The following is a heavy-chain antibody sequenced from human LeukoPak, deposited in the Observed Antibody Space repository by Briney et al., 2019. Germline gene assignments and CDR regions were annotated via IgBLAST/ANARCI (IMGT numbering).Heavy chain of an antibody. D-gene: IGHD3-22*01. CDR1: GYTFTSYG. CDR2: ISAYNGNT. Sequence: GASVKVSCKASGYTFTSYGISWVRQAPGQGLEWMGWISAYNGNTNYAQNLQGRVTLTTDTSTSTAYMELRSLRSDDTAVYYCARVGWVYDSSGYPDYWGQGTLVTVSS. J-gene: IGHJ4*02. V-gene: IGHV1-18*01. CDR3: ARVGWVYDSSGYPDY.